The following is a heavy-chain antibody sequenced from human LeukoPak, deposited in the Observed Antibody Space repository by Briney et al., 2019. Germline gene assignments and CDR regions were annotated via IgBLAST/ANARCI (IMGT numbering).Heavy chain of an antibody. CDR2: ISAYNGNT. CDR1: GYTFTSYG. J-gene: IGHJ4*02. CDR3: ARDLEQWLVRVGVY. Sequence: RASVKVSCKASGYTFTSYGISWVRQASGQGLEWMGWISAYNGNTNYAQKLQGRATMTTDTSTSTAYMELRSLRSDDTAVYYCARDLEQWLVRVGVYWGQGTLVTVSS. D-gene: IGHD6-19*01. V-gene: IGHV1-18*01.